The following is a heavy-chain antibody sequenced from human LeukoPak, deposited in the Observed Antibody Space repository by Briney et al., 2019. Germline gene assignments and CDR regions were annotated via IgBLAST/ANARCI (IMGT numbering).Heavy chain of an antibody. V-gene: IGHV3-23*01. Sequence: GGSLRLSCVVSGFTFSSYAMSWVRQAPGKGLKWVSSISGNGHSTYYADSVKGRFTISRDNSKNTLYLQMNSLRAEDTAIYYCAKDSRSSGWYGEFDYWGRGTLVTVSS. CDR3: AKDSRSSGWYGEFDY. CDR2: ISGNGHST. J-gene: IGHJ4*02. D-gene: IGHD6-19*01. CDR1: GFTFSSYA.